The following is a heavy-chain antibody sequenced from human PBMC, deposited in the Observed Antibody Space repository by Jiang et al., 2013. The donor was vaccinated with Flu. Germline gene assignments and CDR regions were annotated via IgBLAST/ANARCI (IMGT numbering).Heavy chain of an antibody. CDR3: ARGGSGWYYFDY. V-gene: IGHV1-2*02. J-gene: IGHJ4*02. Sequence: NSGGTNYAQKFQGRVAMTRDTSISTAYMELSRLRSDDTAVYYCARGGSGWYYFDYWGQGTLVTVSS. D-gene: IGHD6-19*01. CDR2: NSGGT.